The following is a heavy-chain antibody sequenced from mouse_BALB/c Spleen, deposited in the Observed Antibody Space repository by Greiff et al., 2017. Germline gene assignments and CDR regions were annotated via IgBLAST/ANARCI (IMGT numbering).Heavy chain of an antibody. V-gene: IGHV1S56*01. CDR3: ARSYDGYQYYYAMDY. Sequence: QVQLQQSGPELVKPGASVRISCKASGYTFTSYYIHWVKQRPGQGLEWIGWIYPGNVNTKYNEKFKGKATLTADKSSSTAYMQLSSLTSEDSAVYFCARSYDGYQYYYAMDYWGQGTSVTVSS. D-gene: IGHD2-3*01. CDR1: GYTFTSYY. CDR2: IYPGNVNT. J-gene: IGHJ4*01.